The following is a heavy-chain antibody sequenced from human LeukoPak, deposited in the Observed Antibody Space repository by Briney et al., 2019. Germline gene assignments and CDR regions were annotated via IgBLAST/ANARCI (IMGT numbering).Heavy chain of an antibody. Sequence: SETLSLTCAVYGGSYSGYYWSWIRQPPGKGLEWIGEINHSGSTNYNPSLKSRVTISVDTSKNQFSLKLSSVTAADTAVYYCARGIAAAGTSFDYWGQGTLVTVSS. V-gene: IGHV4-34*01. CDR1: GGSYSGYY. J-gene: IGHJ4*02. CDR3: ARGIAAAGTSFDY. D-gene: IGHD6-13*01. CDR2: INHSGST.